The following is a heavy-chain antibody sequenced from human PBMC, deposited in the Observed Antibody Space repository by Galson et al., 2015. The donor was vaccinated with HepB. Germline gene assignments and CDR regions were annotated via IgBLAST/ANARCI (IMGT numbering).Heavy chain of an antibody. CDR3: ARGRPGTFTVLGN. CDR1: GFTFSGHW. CDR2: INSDGSSS. Sequence: SLRLSCAASGFTFSGHWMHWVRQAPGKGLIWVSRINSDGSSSSYADYVKGRFTISRDDAKNTLYLQLNSVRAEDTAIYYCARGRPGTFTVLGNCGQGTLVTVSS. D-gene: IGHD1-1*01. J-gene: IGHJ4*02. V-gene: IGHV3-74*01.